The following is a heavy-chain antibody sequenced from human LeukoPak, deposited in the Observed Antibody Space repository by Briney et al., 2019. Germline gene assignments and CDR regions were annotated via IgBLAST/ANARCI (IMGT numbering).Heavy chain of an antibody. CDR1: GGSISSYY. CDR3: ARDGYSSGWYVFDY. CDR2: IYYSGST. Sequence: SETLSLTCTVSGGSISSYYWSWIRQPPGKGLEWIGYIYYSGSTNYNPSLKSRVTISVDTSKNQFSLKLSPVTAADTAVYYCARDGYSSGWYVFDYWGQGTLVTVSS. V-gene: IGHV4-59*01. J-gene: IGHJ4*02. D-gene: IGHD6-19*01.